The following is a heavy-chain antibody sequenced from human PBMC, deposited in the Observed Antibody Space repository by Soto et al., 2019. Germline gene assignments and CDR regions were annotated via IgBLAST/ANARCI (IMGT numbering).Heavy chain of an antibody. J-gene: IGHJ6*02. V-gene: IGHV3-15*07. CDR2: IKSKTDGGTT. CDR3: TTPPLYSSTWGSYYYSGMDV. D-gene: IGHD6-13*01. Sequence: EVQLVESGGGLVKPGGSLRLSCAASGFTFSNAWMNWVRQAPGKGLEWVGRIKSKTDGGTTDYAAPVKGRFTISRDDSKNTLYLQMNSLKTEDTAVYYCTTPPLYSSTWGSYYYSGMDVWGQGTTVTVSS. CDR1: GFTFSNAW.